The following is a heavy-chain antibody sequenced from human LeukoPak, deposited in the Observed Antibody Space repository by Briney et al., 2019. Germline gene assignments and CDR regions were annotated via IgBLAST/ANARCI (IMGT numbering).Heavy chain of an antibody. J-gene: IGHJ4*02. CDR1: GFTFSGYS. Sequence: GRSLRLSCAASGFTFSGYSMHWVRQAPGKGLEWVAVISYDGSNKYYADSVKGRFTISRDHSKNTLYLQMNSLRGEDTAVYYCARGYSSAWNDPFDYWGQGTLVSVSS. CDR2: ISYDGSNK. D-gene: IGHD6-19*01. V-gene: IGHV3-30*04. CDR3: ARGYSSAWNDPFDY.